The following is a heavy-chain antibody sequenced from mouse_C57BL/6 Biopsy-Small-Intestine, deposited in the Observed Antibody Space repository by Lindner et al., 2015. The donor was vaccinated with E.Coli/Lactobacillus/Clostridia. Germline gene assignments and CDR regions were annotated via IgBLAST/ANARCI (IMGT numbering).Heavy chain of an antibody. CDR2: IDPDDGAS. CDR1: GYTFTDFN. D-gene: IGHD2-1*01. Sequence: VQLQESGPELVKPGASVRIPCKASGYTFTDFNIDWMKQSLGKGLEWIGDIDPDDGASIYNEKFRGKAKMTVDRSSSTAYMELHSLTSEDTAVYYCARFGFGNYYFDYWGQGTALTVSS. V-gene: IGHV1-18*01. J-gene: IGHJ2*01. CDR3: ARFGFGNYYFDY.